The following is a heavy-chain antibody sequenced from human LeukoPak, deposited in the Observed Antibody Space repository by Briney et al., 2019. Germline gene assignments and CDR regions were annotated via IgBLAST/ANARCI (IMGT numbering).Heavy chain of an antibody. CDR2: ISYTGST. V-gene: IGHV4-59*12. CDR3: ARVIIYDSSGYDWYFDL. J-gene: IGHJ2*01. Sequence: PSETLSLTCTVSGGSISSYYWSWVRQPPGKGLEWIGCISYTGSTTYNPSLKSRVTISIDTSKNQFSLKLSSVTAADTAVYYCARVIIYDSSGYDWYFDLWGRGTLVTVSS. D-gene: IGHD3-22*01. CDR1: GGSISSYY.